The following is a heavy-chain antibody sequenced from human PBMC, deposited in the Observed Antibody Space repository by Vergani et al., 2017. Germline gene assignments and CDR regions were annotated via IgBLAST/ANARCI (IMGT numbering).Heavy chain of an antibody. V-gene: IGHV3-33*01. D-gene: IGHD2-8*01. CDR1: GFTLSSHA. CDR3: AMRGYCAHRVCYMTHYYYMDV. Sequence: QVQLEESGGGVVQPGRSLRLSCAGSGFTLSSHAMHWVRQAPGKGLEWVAVIWYDGSKEYYAESVKGRFTISRDNSKNTLYLQMIKLRAADTAVYSCAMRGYCAHRVCYMTHYYYMDVWGKGTAVSVSS. CDR2: IWYDGSKE. J-gene: IGHJ6*03.